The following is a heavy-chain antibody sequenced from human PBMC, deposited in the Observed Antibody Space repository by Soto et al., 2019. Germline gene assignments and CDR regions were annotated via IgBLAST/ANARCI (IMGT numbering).Heavy chain of an antibody. J-gene: IGHJ4*02. CDR3: ASLVEMPY. V-gene: IGHV3-33*01. CDR1: GFTFSNYG. Sequence: QVQLVESGGGVVQPGRSLRLSCAASGFTFSNYGMHWVRQAPGKGLEWVAVIWYDGSNKYYADSVKGRFSISRDNSKNTLYLQMNSLRAEDTAVYYCASLVEMPYWGQGTLVTVCS. CDR2: IWYDGSNK. D-gene: IGHD2-2*01.